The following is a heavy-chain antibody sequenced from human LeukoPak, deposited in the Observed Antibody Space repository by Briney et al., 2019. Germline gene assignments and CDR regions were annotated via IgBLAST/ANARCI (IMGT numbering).Heavy chain of an antibody. J-gene: IGHJ4*02. V-gene: IGHV3-23*01. CDR2: FSESGGST. CDR3: AKGPLRLFDC. CDR1: GFTFSSYA. Sequence: GGSLRLSCAASGFTFSSYAMSWVRQAPGKGLEWVSSFSESGGSTYYADSVKGRFTISRDNSKNTLYLQMNSLRAEDTAVYYCAKGPLRLFDCWGQGALVTVSS.